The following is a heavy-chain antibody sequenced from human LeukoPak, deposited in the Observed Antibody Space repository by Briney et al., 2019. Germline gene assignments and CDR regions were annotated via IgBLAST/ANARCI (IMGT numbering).Heavy chain of an antibody. CDR2: IYYSGST. V-gene: IGHV4-39*07. CDR3: ARMPAATIVNAFDI. CDR1: GGSISSSSYY. D-gene: IGHD2-2*01. Sequence: PSETLSLTCTVSGGSISSSSYYWGWIRQPPGKGLEWIGSIYYSGSTYYNPSLKSRVTMSVDTSKNQFSLKLSSVTAADTAVYYCARMPAATIVNAFDIWGQGTMVTVSS. J-gene: IGHJ3*02.